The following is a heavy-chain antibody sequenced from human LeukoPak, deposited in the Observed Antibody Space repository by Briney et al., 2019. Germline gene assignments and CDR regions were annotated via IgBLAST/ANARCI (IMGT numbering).Heavy chain of an antibody. CDR2: IYPSGST. Sequence: ASETLSLTCAVSGGSISSSNWWNWVRQPPGKGLEWIGEIYPSGSTNYNPSLKSRVTISVDKSKNQFSLKLSSVTAADTAVYYCASPGIAVAGTDIAVDIWGQGTMVTVSS. D-gene: IGHD6-19*01. CDR3: ASPGIAVAGTDIAVDI. CDR1: GGSISSSNW. J-gene: IGHJ3*02. V-gene: IGHV4-4*02.